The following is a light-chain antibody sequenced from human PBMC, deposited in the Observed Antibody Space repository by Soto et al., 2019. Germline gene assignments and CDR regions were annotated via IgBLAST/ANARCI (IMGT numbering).Light chain of an antibody. V-gene: IGLV2-18*02. Sequence: QSALTQPPSVSGSPGQSVTISCTVTSSDVGDYEHVSWYQQAPGTAPKLIIFDVTNRPSGVPDRFSGSKSGNTPSLTIFGLQAEDEADYYCTSYTTTNTLYVFGTGTKLTVL. CDR2: DVT. J-gene: IGLJ1*01. CDR1: SSDVGDYEH. CDR3: TSYTTTNTLYV.